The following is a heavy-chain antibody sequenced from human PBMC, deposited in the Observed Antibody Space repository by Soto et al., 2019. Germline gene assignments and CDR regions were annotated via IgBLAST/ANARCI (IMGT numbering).Heavy chain of an antibody. CDR2: INPSGGST. CDR3: ARDRGSGWDDYYYYGMDV. D-gene: IGHD6-19*01. J-gene: IGHJ6*02. CDR1: GYTFTSYY. Sequence: GASVKFSCKASGYTFTSYYMHWVRQAPGQGLEWMGIINPSGGSTSYAQKFQGRVTMTRDTSTSTVYMELSSLRSEDTAVYYCARDRGSGWDDYYYYGMDVWGQGTTVTVSS. V-gene: IGHV1-46*01.